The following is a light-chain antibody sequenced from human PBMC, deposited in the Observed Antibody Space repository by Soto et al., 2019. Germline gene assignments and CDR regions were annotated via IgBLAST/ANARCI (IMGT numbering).Light chain of an antibody. V-gene: IGLV4-60*02. Sequence: QSVLTQSSSASGSLGSWVKLPCTLNSGHSGDIIEWHQQQPGKATRYSMILEGRGSYNRGSGVPDRFSGSSSGADRFLTIANLKFEDEADYCCETWDSNRNGVFGGGTKVTVL. J-gene: IGLJ3*02. CDR1: SGHSGDI. CDR2: LEGRGSY. CDR3: ETWDSNRNGV.